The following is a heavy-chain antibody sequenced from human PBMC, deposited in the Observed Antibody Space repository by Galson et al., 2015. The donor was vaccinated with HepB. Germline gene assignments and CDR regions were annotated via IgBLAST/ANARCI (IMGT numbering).Heavy chain of an antibody. CDR1: GFTFSSYA. Sequence: SLRRSCAASGFTFSSYAMHWVRQAPGKGLEYVSAISSNGGSTYYADSVKGRFTISRDNSKNTLYLQMSSLRAEDTAVYYCVKSPVYDSSGYYLGEMNYWGQGTLVTVSS. J-gene: IGHJ4*02. V-gene: IGHV3-64D*06. CDR3: VKSPVYDSSGYYLGEMNY. CDR2: ISSNGGST. D-gene: IGHD3-22*01.